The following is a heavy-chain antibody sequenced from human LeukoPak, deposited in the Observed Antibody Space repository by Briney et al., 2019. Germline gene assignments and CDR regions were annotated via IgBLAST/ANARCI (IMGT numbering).Heavy chain of an antibody. CDR2: ISWNSGSI. CDR1: GFTFDDYA. CDR3: AKANHYGDYLDY. Sequence: PGRSLRLSCAASGFTFDDYAMYWVRQAPGKGLEWASGISWNSGSIGYADSVKGRFTISRDNAKDSLYLQMNSLRAEDTALYYCAKANHYGDYLDYWGQGTLVTVSS. V-gene: IGHV3-9*01. J-gene: IGHJ4*02. D-gene: IGHD4-17*01.